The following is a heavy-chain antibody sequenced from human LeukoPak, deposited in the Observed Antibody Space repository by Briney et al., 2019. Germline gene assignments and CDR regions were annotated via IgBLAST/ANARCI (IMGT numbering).Heavy chain of an antibody. CDR2: ISSNGGGT. Sequence: GGSLRLSCAASGFTFSSYAMHWVRQAPGKGVEYVSAISSNGGGTYYANSVKGRFTIYRDNYKNNVYIQMGSQRAEDMAVYYCARDAPFQYYYDSSGYLPMDVWGKGTTVTVS. CDR3: ARDAPFQYYYDSSGYLPMDV. CDR1: GFTFSSYA. V-gene: IGHV3-64*01. J-gene: IGHJ6*03. D-gene: IGHD3-22*01.